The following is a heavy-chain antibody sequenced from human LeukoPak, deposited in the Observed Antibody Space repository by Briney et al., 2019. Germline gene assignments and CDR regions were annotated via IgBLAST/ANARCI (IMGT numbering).Heavy chain of an antibody. CDR1: GGSISSYY. CDR2: IYYSGST. V-gene: IGHV4-59*01. CDR3: ARDADFHFDY. J-gene: IGHJ4*02. Sequence: PSETLSLTCTVSGGSISSYYWSWIRQPPGKGLEWIGYIYYSGSTNYNPSLKSRVTISVDTSKNQFSLKLSSVTAADTAVYYCARDADFHFDYWGQGTLVTVSS.